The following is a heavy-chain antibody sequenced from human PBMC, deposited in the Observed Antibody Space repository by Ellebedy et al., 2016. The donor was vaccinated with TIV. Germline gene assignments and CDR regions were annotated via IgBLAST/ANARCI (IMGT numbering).Heavy chain of an antibody. CDR2: IWHDGSHT. J-gene: IGHJ6*02. CDR1: GFSFSSYW. D-gene: IGHD2-2*01. CDR3: ARDYQNGMDV. Sequence: GGSLRLXXVASGFSFSSYWLSWVRQAPGKGLEWVAVIWHDGSHTYHADTLRGRFTISRDTSTNTLYLQMNSLRAEDTALYFCARDYQNGMDVWGQGTTVTVSS. V-gene: IGHV3-33*07.